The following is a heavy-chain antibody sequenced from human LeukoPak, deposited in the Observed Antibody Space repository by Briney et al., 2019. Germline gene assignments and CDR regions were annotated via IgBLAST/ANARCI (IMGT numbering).Heavy chain of an antibody. V-gene: IGHV1-24*01. Sequence: ASVKVSCKVSGYTLTELSMHWVRQAPGKGLEWIGGFDPEDGETIYAQKFQGRVTMTEDTSTDTAYMELSSLRSEDTAVYYCATEPIRLMDNYYYYMDVWGKGTTVTVSS. CDR2: FDPEDGET. J-gene: IGHJ6*03. D-gene: IGHD2-2*03. CDR3: ATEPIRLMDNYYYYMDV. CDR1: GYTLTELS.